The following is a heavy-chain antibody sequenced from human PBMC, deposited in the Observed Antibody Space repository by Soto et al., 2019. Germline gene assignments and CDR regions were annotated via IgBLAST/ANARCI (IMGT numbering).Heavy chain of an antibody. CDR2: FFPGDSQI. D-gene: IGHD1-26*01. J-gene: IGHJ4*02. Sequence: GESLKISCKGSGYSFTKWWIGWVRQMPGKGLEWMGLFFPGDSQIRYNPSFEGQVTISADKSTATAYLQWNSLQASDSAMYYCTRHSVGPPDYSGQGTLVTVSS. V-gene: IGHV5-51*01. CDR1: GYSFTKWW. CDR3: TRHSVGPPDY.